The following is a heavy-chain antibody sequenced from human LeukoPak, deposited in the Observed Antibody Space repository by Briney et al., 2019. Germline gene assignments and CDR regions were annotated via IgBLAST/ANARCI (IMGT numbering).Heavy chain of an antibody. CDR3: AKKSIATTGTKAFDY. CDR2: ISYDGSNK. CDR1: GFTFSSYA. V-gene: IGHV3-30*04. Sequence: GRSLRLSCAASGFTFSSYAMHWVRQAPGKGLEWVAVISYDGSNKYYADSVKGRFTISRDNSKNTLYLQMNSLRAEDTAVYYCAKKSIATTGTKAFDYWGQGTKVNGPS. D-gene: IGHD2-8*01. J-gene: IGHJ3*01.